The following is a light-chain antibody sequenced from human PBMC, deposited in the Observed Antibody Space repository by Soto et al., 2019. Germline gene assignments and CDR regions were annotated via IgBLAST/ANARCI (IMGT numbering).Light chain of an antibody. CDR3: AAWDDSLSEV. CDR1: SSNIGSNT. J-gene: IGLJ1*01. Sequence: QSVLTQPPSASGTPGQRVTISCSGSSSNIGSNTVNWYQQLPGTAPKLLIYSNNQRPSGVPDRFSGSKSGTSASLAISGLQSEDDADYYCAAWDDSLSEVFGTGTKVTVL. V-gene: IGLV1-44*01. CDR2: SNN.